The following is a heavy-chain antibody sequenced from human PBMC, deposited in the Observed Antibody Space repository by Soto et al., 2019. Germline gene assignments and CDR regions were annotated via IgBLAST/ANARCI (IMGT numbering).Heavy chain of an antibody. Sequence: ASVKVSCKASGYSFSNYGIAWVRQAPGQGPEWMGWISPYNGGTNYAQNVKGRVVMTTDISTNTVYLELRSLRSDDTAIYYCGRCRTDSYAMDVWGQGTRVTVSS. D-gene: IGHD2-8*02. V-gene: IGHV1-18*01. CDR3: GRCRTDSYAMDV. J-gene: IGHJ6*02. CDR1: GYSFSNYG. CDR2: ISPYNGGT.